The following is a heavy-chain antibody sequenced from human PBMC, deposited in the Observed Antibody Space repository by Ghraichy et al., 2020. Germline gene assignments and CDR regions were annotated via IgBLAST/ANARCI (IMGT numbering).Heavy chain of an antibody. J-gene: IGHJ4*02. CDR3: ARPSRPGSSSWYYFDY. Sequence: SETLSLTCTVSGGSISSYYWSWIRQPPGKGLEWIGYIYYSGSTNYNPSLKSRVTISVDTSKNQFSLKLSSVTAADTAVYYCARPSRPGSSSWYYFDYWGQGTLVTVSS. D-gene: IGHD6-13*01. CDR1: GGSISSYY. CDR2: IYYSGST. V-gene: IGHV4-59*08.